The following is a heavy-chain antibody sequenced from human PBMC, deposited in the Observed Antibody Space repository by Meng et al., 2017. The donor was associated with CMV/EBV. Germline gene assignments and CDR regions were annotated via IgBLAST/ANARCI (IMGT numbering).Heavy chain of an antibody. V-gene: IGHV1-8*01. D-gene: IGHD2/OR15-2a*01. CDR1: GYTFTSYD. CDR2: MNPNSGNT. Sequence: ASVKVSCKASGYTFTSYDINWVRQATGQWLEWMGWMNPNSGNTGYAQKFQGRVTMTRNTSISTAYMELSSLRSEDTAVYYCARVSGGAYGMDVWGQGTTVTVSS. J-gene: IGHJ6*02. CDR3: ARVSGGAYGMDV.